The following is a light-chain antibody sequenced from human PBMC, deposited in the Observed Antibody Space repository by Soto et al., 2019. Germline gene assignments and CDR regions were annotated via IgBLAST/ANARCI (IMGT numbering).Light chain of an antibody. CDR2: DAS. J-gene: IGKJ2*01. Sequence: DIHMTQSPSTLSASLGDKVTITCRASQNIHKWLAWYQQKTGKVPKLLIYDASILQSGVSSRFSGSGSGTEFTLTISSLQPGDFATYYCQQLSTYFPTFGQGTKLEIK. V-gene: IGKV1-5*01. CDR3: QQLSTYFPT. CDR1: QNIHKW.